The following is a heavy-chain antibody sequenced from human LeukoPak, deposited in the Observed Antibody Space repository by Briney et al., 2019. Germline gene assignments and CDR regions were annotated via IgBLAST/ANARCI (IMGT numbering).Heavy chain of an antibody. CDR1: GYTFTSYY. CDR2: INPSGGST. CDR3: AKARGYYFDY. Sequence: ASVKVSCKASGYTFTSYYIHWVRQAPGQGLEWMGIINPSGGSTSYAQNFQGRVTMTRDTSTSTVYMELSSLRSEDTAVYYCAKARGYYFDYWGQGTLVTVSS. D-gene: IGHD1-26*01. V-gene: IGHV1-46*01. J-gene: IGHJ4*02.